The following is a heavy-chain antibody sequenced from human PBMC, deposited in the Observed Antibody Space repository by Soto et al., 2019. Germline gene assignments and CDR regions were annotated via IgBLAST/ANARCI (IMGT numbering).Heavy chain of an antibody. CDR1: GFRFNIYS. J-gene: IGHJ4*02. D-gene: IGHD6-19*01. CDR2: MTSDTKTI. Sequence: EVQLVESGGGLVQPGGSLRLSCAASGFRFNIYSMNWIHQAPGKGLEWSAYMTSDTKTIKYADSVKGRFTISRDNDNNLVYLQMNSLRDEDTAVYYCARSVEGHFDYWGQGTVVTVSA. CDR3: ARSVEGHFDY. V-gene: IGHV3-48*02.